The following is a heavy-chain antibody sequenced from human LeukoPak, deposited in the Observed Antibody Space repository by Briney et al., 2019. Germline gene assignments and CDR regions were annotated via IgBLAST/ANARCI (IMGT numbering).Heavy chain of an antibody. CDR3: AREGVGDGAFDI. J-gene: IGHJ3*02. CDR1: GFTFSSYG. V-gene: IGHV3-33*01. CDR2: IWYDGSNK. D-gene: IGHD3-16*01. Sequence: PGRSLRLSCAASGFTFSSYGMHWVRQAPGKGLEWAAVIWYDGSNKYYADSVKGRFTISRDNSKNTLYLQMNSLRAEDTAVYYCAREGVGDGAFDIWGQGTMVTVSS.